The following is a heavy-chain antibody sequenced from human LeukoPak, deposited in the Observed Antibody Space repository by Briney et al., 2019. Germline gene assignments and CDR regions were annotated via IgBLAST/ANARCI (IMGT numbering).Heavy chain of an antibody. CDR2: INPYSGDT. D-gene: IGHD4-23*01. J-gene: IGHJ4*02. V-gene: IGHV1-2*02. CDR1: GYTFTGYY. Sequence: ASVKVSCKASGYTFTGYYMHWVRQAPGQGLERMGWINPYSGDTNYAQKFQGRVTMTRDTSISTAYMDLSRLKSDDTAVYYCARDPGGNPYFDYWGQGTLVTVSS. CDR3: ARDPGGNPYFDY.